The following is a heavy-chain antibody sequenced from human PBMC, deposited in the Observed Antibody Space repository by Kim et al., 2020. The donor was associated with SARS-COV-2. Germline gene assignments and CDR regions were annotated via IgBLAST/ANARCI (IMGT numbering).Heavy chain of an antibody. CDR1: GGSISSSSYY. V-gene: IGHV4-39*01. Sequence: SETLSLTCTVSGGSISSSSYYWGWIRQPPGKGLEWIGSIYYSGSTYYNPSLKSRVTISVDTSKNQFSLKLSSVTAADTAVYYCARRPDIVVVPAAPFDYWGQGTLVTVSS. CDR2: IYYSGST. CDR3: ARRPDIVVVPAAPFDY. D-gene: IGHD2-2*01. J-gene: IGHJ4*02.